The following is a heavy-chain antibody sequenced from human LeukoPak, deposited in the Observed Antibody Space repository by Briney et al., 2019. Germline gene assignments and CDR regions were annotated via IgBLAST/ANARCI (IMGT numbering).Heavy chain of an antibody. CDR1: GFTFSSYR. CDR3: ARGGYCSSTSCYTTPYYFDY. D-gene: IGHD2-2*02. CDR2: IKQDGSEK. Sequence: GGSLRLSCAASGFTFSSYRMSWVRQAPGKGLEWVANIKQDGSEKYYVDSVKGRFTISRDNAKNSLYLQMNSLRAEDTAVYYCARGGYCSSTSCYTTPYYFDYWGQGTLVTVSS. J-gene: IGHJ4*02. V-gene: IGHV3-7*01.